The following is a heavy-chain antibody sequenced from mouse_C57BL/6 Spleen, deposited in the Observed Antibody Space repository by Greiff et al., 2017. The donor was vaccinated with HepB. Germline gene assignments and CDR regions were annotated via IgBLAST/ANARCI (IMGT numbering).Heavy chain of an antibody. CDR1: GYTFTSYW. J-gene: IGHJ3*01. D-gene: IGHD1-1*01. V-gene: IGHV1-72*01. CDR3: ARKGNYGSRFAY. CDR2: IDPNSGGT. Sequence: QVQLQQPGAELVKPGASVKLSCKASGYTFTSYWMHWVKQRPGRGLEWIGRIDPNSGGTKYNEKFKSKATLTVDKPSSTAYMQLSSLTSVDSAVYYCARKGNYGSRFAYWGQGTLVTVSA.